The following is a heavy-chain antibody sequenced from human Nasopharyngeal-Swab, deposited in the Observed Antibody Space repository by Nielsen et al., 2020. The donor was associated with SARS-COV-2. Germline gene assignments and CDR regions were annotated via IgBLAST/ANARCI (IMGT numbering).Heavy chain of an antibody. J-gene: IGHJ3*02. V-gene: IGHV1-69*04. CDR1: GYTFTSYY. Sequence: SVKVSCKASGYTFTSYYMHWVRQAPGQGLEWMGRIIPILGIANYAQKFQGRVTITADKSTSTAYMELSSLRSEDTAVYYCARDYGDYDNNAFDIWGQGTMVTVSS. CDR2: IIPILGIA. D-gene: IGHD4-17*01. CDR3: ARDYGDYDNNAFDI.